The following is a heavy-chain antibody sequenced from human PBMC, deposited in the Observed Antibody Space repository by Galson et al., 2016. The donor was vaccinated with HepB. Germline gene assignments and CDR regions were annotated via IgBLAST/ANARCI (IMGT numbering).Heavy chain of an antibody. D-gene: IGHD3-16*02. CDR1: AFTFSNYA. Sequence: SLRLSCAASAFTFSNYAMHWVRQAPGRGLEWVALISYDGSDKYYADAVRGRFTISRDNSGNTVDLQMNSLGDEDTAIYFCAKPIVTYGGLIVAPFDYWGQGTLVTVST. CDR2: ISYDGSDK. J-gene: IGHJ4*02. CDR3: AKPIVTYGGLIVAPFDY. V-gene: IGHV3-30-3*02.